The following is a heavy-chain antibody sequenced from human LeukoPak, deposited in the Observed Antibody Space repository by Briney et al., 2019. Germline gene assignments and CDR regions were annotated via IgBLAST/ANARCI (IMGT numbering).Heavy chain of an antibody. CDR2: INPNGGGT. CDR1: GYTFTGHY. D-gene: IGHD3-3*01. J-gene: IGHJ4*02. CDR3: ARGGGTVFGVIND. Sequence: ASVKVSCKASGYTFTGHYIHWVRQAPGQWLEWMGWINPNGGGTVYAQNFQGRVTMTRDTSITTAYMELSRLRSDDTAVYYCARGGGTVFGVINDWGQGTLVTVSS. V-gene: IGHV1-2*02.